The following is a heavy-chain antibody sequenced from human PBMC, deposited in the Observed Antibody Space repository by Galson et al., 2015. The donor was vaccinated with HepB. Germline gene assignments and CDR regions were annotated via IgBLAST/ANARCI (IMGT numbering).Heavy chain of an antibody. J-gene: IGHJ4*02. CDR2: IIPIFGTA. CDR3: ARDGQSHGSSGYYYHSPFDY. D-gene: IGHD3-22*01. Sequence: SVKVSCKASGGTFSSYAISWVRQAPGQGLEWMGGIIPIFGTANYAQKFQGRVTITADESTSTAYMELGSLRSEDTAVYYCARDGQSHGSSGYYYHSPFDYWGQGTLVTVSS. V-gene: IGHV1-69*13. CDR1: GGTFSSYA.